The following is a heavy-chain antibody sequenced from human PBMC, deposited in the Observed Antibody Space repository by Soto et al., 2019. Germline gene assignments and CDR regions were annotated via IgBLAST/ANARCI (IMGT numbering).Heavy chain of an antibody. Sequence: QVQLQESGPGLVKPSETLSLTYTVSGGSISSYYWSWIRQPPGKGLEWIGYIYYSGSTNYNPSLKSRVTISVDTSKNQFSLKLSSVTAADTAVYYCARRKAFDYWGQGTLVTVSS. J-gene: IGHJ4*02. CDR2: IYYSGST. V-gene: IGHV4-59*08. CDR1: GGSISSYY. CDR3: ARRKAFDY.